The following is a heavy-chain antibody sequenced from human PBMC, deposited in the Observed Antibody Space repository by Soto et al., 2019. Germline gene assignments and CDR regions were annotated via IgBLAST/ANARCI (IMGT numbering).Heavy chain of an antibody. CDR3: ARPAKLGQRYQGGSSSWYDSSYYFDY. CDR2: IWYDGSNK. D-gene: IGHD6-13*01. J-gene: IGHJ4*02. Sequence: GGSLRLSCAASGFTFSSYGMHWVRQAPGKGLEWVAVIWYDGSNKYYADSVKGRFTISRDNSKNTLYLQMNSLRAEDTAVYYCARPAKLGQRYQGGSSSWYDSSYYFDYWGQGTLVTVSS. V-gene: IGHV3-33*01. CDR1: GFTFSSYG.